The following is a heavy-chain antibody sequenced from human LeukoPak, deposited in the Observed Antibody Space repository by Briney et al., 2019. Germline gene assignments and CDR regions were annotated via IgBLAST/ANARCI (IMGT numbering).Heavy chain of an antibody. D-gene: IGHD2-21*02. Sequence: PGGSLRLSCAASGFTFSSYGMNWVRQAPGKGLEWVSGISGNGGSTYYADSVKGRFTISGDNSKNTLYLQMNSLRAEDTAVYYCAKGPPVDDLGDGGGYFDYWGQGTLVTVSS. J-gene: IGHJ4*02. CDR3: AKGPPVDDLGDGGGYFDY. CDR1: GFTFSSYG. CDR2: ISGNGGST. V-gene: IGHV3-23*01.